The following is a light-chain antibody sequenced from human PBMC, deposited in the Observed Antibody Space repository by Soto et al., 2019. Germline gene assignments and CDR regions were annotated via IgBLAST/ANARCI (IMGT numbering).Light chain of an antibody. CDR2: SAS. CDR1: QDIIYY. CDR3: QQYNSAPNT. Sequence: DIRMTQSPSSLSAFVGDTVTITCRASQDIIYYLAWYQQKPGKIPKLLIHSASTLQTGVQSRFSGTGSGTVFTLTINNLQPEDAATYYCQQYNSAPNTFGQGSRLEIK. J-gene: IGKJ2*01. V-gene: IGKV1-27*01.